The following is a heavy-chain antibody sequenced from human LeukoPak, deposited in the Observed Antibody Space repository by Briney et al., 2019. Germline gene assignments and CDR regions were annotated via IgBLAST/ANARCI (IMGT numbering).Heavy chain of an antibody. Sequence: TGGSLRLSCAGSGFTFSSYAMSWVRQAPGKGLEWVSGISSGGGSTYYADSVKGRFTISRDNSKNSLYLQMNSLRAEDTAVYYCARVLADFDYWGQGTLVTVSS. V-gene: IGHV3-23*01. J-gene: IGHJ4*02. CDR3: ARVLADFDY. CDR1: GFTFSSYA. CDR2: ISSGGGST.